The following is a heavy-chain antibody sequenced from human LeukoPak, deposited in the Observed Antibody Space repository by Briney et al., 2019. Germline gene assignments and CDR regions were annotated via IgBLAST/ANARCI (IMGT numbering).Heavy chain of an antibody. V-gene: IGHV3-30-3*01. CDR3: AREVSAGNYFDY. CDR2: TSYDGSNK. CDR1: GFTFSSYA. Sequence: GGSLRLSCAASGFTFSSYAIHWVRQAPGKGLEWVSVTSYDGSNKYYADSVKGRFTISGDSSKNTLYLQMNSLRAEDTAVYYCAREVSAGNYFDYWGQGTLVTVYS. D-gene: IGHD6-25*01. J-gene: IGHJ4*02.